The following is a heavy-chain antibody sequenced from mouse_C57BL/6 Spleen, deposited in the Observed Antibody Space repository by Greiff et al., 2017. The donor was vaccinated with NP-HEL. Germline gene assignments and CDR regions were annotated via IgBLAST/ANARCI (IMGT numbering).Heavy chain of an antibody. J-gene: IGHJ4*01. D-gene: IGHD2-2*01. Sequence: EVKLMESGGGLVQPGGSLSLSCAASGFTFTDYYMSWVRQPPGKALEWLGFIRNKANGDTTEYSASVKGRFTISRDNSPSILYLQMNALRAEDSATYYCARYPPVWLRRRGYYAMDYWGQGTSVTVSS. CDR2: IRNKANGDTT. V-gene: IGHV7-3*01. CDR1: GFTFTDYY. CDR3: ARYPPVWLRRRGYYAMDY.